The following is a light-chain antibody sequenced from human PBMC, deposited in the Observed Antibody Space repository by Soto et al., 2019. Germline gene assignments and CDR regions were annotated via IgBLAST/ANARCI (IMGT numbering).Light chain of an antibody. CDR2: WTS. V-gene: IGKV4-1*01. J-gene: IGKJ1*01. CDR3: QQYYTIPQT. Sequence: DIVMTQSPDSLAVSLGERATINCRSSQSVLYSSNNKNYLAWYQQKPGQPPKLLIYWTSIRESGVPDRFSGAGSGTDFTLTISSLQAEDVAVYYCQQYYTIPQTFGQGTKVEIK. CDR1: QSVLYSSNNKNY.